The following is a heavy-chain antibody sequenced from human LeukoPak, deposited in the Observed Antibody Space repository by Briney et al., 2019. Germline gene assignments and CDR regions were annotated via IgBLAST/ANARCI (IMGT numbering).Heavy chain of an antibody. D-gene: IGHD3-10*01. CDR3: ACQRSNFDY. Sequence: PGGSLRLSCAASGFTFSDYYMSWIRQAPGKGLEWVSVIYSGGSTYYADSVKGRFTISRDNSKNTLYLQMNSLRAEDTAVYYCACQRSNFDYWGQGTLVTVSS. V-gene: IGHV3-66*02. CDR2: IYSGGST. J-gene: IGHJ4*02. CDR1: GFTFSDYY.